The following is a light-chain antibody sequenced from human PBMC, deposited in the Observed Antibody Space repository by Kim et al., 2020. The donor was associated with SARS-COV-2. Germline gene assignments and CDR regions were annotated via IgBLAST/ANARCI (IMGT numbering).Light chain of an antibody. CDR2: LNSDGSH. J-gene: IGLJ2*01. CDR1: SGHSSYA. Sequence: QLVLTQSPSASASLGASVKLTCTLSSGHSSYAITWHQQQPEKGPRYLMYLNSDGSHSKGDGIPDRFSGSNSGAERYLTISSLQSDDEADYYCQTWGTGMGVFGGGTKLTVL. CDR3: QTWGTGMGV. V-gene: IGLV4-69*01.